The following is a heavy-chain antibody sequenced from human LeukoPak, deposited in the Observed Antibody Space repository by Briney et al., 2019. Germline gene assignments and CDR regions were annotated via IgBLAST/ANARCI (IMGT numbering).Heavy chain of an antibody. Sequence: PGGSLRLSCAASGFNFDDYAMHWVRQAPGKGLEGVSGISWNSGSIGYADSVKGRFTISRDNAKNPLYLQMNSLTVEDTAVYYCVRERYHGSGAPKYDYWGQGTLVTVSS. CDR3: VRERYHGSGAPKYDY. CDR1: GFNFDDYA. J-gene: IGHJ4*02. CDR2: ISWNSGSI. D-gene: IGHD3-10*01. V-gene: IGHV3-9*01.